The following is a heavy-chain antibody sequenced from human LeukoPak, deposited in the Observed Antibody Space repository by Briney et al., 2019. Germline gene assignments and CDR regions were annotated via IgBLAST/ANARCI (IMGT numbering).Heavy chain of an antibody. CDR1: GGSISSYY. Sequence: PSETLSLTCTVSGGSISSYYWSWIRQPPGKGLEWIGYIYYSGSTNYNPSLKSRVTISVDTSKNQFSLKLSSVTAADTAVYYCARATYYYGSGSYPYYMDVWGKGTTVTISS. D-gene: IGHD3-10*01. J-gene: IGHJ6*03. CDR2: IYYSGST. CDR3: ARATYYYGSGSYPYYMDV. V-gene: IGHV4-59*01.